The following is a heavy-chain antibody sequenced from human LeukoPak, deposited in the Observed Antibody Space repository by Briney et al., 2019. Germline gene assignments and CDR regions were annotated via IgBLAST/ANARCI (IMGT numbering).Heavy chain of an antibody. V-gene: IGHV3-33*06. CDR2: IWYDGSNK. CDR3: AKLYYDFWGGYYIGGTFDY. J-gene: IGHJ4*02. CDR1: GFTFSSYG. D-gene: IGHD3-3*01. Sequence: GRSLRLSCAASGFTFSSYGMHWVRQAPGKGLEWVAVIWYDGSNKYYADSVKGRFTISRDNSKNTLYLQMNSLRAEDTAVYYCAKLYYDFWGGYYIGGTFDYWGQGTLVTVSS.